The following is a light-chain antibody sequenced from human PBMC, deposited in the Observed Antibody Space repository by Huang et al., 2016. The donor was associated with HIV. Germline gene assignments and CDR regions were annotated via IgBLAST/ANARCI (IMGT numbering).Light chain of an antibody. Sequence: EIVMTQSPATLSVSPGERATLSCRAGQSVSSNLAWYQQKPGQSPRLLIYNTTPRATGAPARFSGSGSGTEFTLTISSLQSEDFAVYYCQQYNNWPRTFGQGTKVDIK. CDR3: QQYNNWPRT. V-gene: IGKV3-15*01. J-gene: IGKJ1*01. CDR1: QSVSSN. CDR2: NTT.